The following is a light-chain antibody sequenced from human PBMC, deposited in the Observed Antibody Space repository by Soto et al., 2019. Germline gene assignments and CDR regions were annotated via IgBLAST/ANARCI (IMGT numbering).Light chain of an antibody. V-gene: IGKV4-1*01. CDR1: QSVLDSSTDKNF. CDR2: WAS. J-gene: IGKJ1*01. CDR3: HQYYTTPWT. Sequence: DIVMTQSPDSLAVSLGERATINCKSSQSVLDSSTDKNFLTWYQQKPGQPPKLLIYWASTWESGVPDRFSGSGSGTDFTLTISSLQAEDVAVYYCHQYYTTPWTFGQGTKVEIK.